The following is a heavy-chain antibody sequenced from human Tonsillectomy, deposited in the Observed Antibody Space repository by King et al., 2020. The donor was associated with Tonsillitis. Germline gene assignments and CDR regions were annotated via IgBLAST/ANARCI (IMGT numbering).Heavy chain of an antibody. CDR2: IKQDGSET. CDR3: AREFRVVIGTKYYFYYMDV. D-gene: IGHD3-22*01. Sequence: VQLVESGGGLVQPGGSLRVSCAASGFTFGSYWMSWVRQAPGEGLEWVANIKQDGSETDYLDSVEGPFTFSRDNAKKSLYLQMDSLRAEDTAVYYCAREFRVVIGTKYYFYYMDVWGKGTTVTVSS. CDR1: GFTFGSYW. V-gene: IGHV3-7*01. J-gene: IGHJ6*03.